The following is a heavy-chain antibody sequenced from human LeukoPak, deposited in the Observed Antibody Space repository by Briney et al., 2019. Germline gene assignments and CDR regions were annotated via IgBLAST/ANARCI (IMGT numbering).Heavy chain of an antibody. D-gene: IGHD1-26*01. J-gene: IGHJ4*02. CDR3: ARDLRSSLIVGATNFDY. V-gene: IGHV1-18*01. CDR1: GYTFTSYG. CDR2: ISAYNGNT. Sequence: ASVKVSCKASGYTFTSYGISWVRQAPGQGLEWMGWISAYNGNTNYAQTLQGRVTMTTDTSTSTAYMELRSLRSDDTAVYYCARDLRSSLIVGATNFDYWGQGTLVTVSS.